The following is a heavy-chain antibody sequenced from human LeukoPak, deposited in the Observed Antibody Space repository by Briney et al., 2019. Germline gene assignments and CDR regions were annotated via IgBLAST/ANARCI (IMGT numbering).Heavy chain of an antibody. CDR3: ARLDSSGYGDAFDI. D-gene: IGHD3-22*01. Sequence: GGSLRLSCAASGFNFRNYWMSWVRQAPGKGLGWVAKIKQDGSEKYYVDSVKGRFTISRDNAKNSLYLQMNSLRAEDTAVYYCARLDSSGYGDAFDIWGQGTMVTVSS. CDR2: IKQDGSEK. CDR1: GFNFRNYW. V-gene: IGHV3-7*01. J-gene: IGHJ3*02.